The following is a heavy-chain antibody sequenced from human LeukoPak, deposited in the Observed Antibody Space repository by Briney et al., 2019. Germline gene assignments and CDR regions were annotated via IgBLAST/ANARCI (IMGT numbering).Heavy chain of an antibody. D-gene: IGHD3-16*01. Sequence: GGSLRLSCAASGFTVSSNYMRWVRQAAGEGLEWGSEIYSDGSTYYAASVKGRFSISRDNSKSTVYLQMNSLRVEDTAVYYCARELREHGVFDIWGQGTMVTVSS. CDR2: IYSDGST. V-gene: IGHV3-53*01. CDR1: GFTVSSNY. J-gene: IGHJ3*02. CDR3: ARELREHGVFDI.